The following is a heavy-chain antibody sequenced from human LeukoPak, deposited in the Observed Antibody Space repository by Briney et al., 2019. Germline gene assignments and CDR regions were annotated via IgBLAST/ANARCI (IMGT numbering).Heavy chain of an antibody. CDR2: ISSSSSYI. V-gene: IGHV3-21*01. CDR3: ARAYTYYYDSSGYPDY. Sequence: GGSLRLSCAASGFTFSSYSMNWVRQAPGKGLEWVSSISSSSSYIYYADSVKGRFTISRDNAKNSLYPQMNSLRAEDTAVYYCARAYTYYYDSSGYPDYWGQGTLVTVSS. J-gene: IGHJ4*02. CDR1: GFTFSSYS. D-gene: IGHD3-22*01.